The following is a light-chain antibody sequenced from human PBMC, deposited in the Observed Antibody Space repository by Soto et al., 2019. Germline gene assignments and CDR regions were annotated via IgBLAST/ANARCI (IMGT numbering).Light chain of an antibody. CDR1: QSVSSN. CDR3: QQYNNWPPVT. V-gene: IGKV3-15*01. CDR2: GAS. Sequence: EIVMTQSPATLSVSPGERATLSCRASQSVSSNLAWYQQKPGQAPRLLIYGASTRATGIPARFSGSGSGTEFTLAISSLQSEDFAVYYCQQYNNWPPVTFGQGTKVEIK. J-gene: IGKJ1*01.